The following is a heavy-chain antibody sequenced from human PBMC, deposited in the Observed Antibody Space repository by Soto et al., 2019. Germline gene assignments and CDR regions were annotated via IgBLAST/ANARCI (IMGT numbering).Heavy chain of an antibody. CDR2: ISGHNGNT. V-gene: IGHV1-18*01. J-gene: IGHJ4*02. Sequence: ASVKVSCKASGYTFTTYDINWGRQAPGQGLEWMGWISGHNGNTNYAQKPQGRVTMTTDASTSTAYMDLRSLRSDDTAVYFCARSGGSSSPLDYWGQGTLVTVSS. CDR3: ARSGGSSSPLDY. D-gene: IGHD6-6*01. CDR1: GYTFTTYD.